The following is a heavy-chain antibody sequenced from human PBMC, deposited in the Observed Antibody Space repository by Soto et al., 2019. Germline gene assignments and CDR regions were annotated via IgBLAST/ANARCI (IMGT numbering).Heavy chain of an antibody. J-gene: IGHJ3*02. CDR3: ARDRLDGDADAFDI. D-gene: IGHD4-17*01. V-gene: IGHV3-48*02. CDR2: ISSSSSTI. Sequence: GGSLRLSCAASGFTFSRYSMNWVLQAPGKGLEWVSYISSSSSTIYYADSVKGRFTISRDNAKNSLYLQMNSLRDEDTAVYYCARDRLDGDADAFDIWGQGTMVTVSS. CDR1: GFTFSRYS.